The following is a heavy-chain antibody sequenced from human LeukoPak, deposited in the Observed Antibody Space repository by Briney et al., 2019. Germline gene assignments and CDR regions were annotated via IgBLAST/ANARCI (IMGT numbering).Heavy chain of an antibody. CDR2: ISSSGSTI. J-gene: IGHJ4*02. V-gene: IGHV3-11*01. Sequence: GGSLRLSCAASGFTFSDYYMSWIRQAPGKGLEWVSYISSSGSTIYCADSVKGRFTISRDNAKNSLYLQMNSLRAEDTAVYYCARPQGYCSGGSCYFDYWGQGTLVTVSS. CDR1: GFTFSDYY. CDR3: ARPQGYCSGGSCYFDY. D-gene: IGHD2-15*01.